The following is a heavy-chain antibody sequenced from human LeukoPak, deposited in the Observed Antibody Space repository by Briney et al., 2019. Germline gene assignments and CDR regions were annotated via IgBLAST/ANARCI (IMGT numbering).Heavy chain of an antibody. CDR3: ARDGSYYYYMDV. Sequence: PGGSLRLSCAASGFTFSSYAMSWVRQAPGKGLEWVSAISGSGGSTYYADSVKGRFTISRDNSKNTLYLQMNSLRAEDTAVYYCARDGSYYYYMDVWGKGTTVTVSS. J-gene: IGHJ6*03. V-gene: IGHV3-23*01. CDR1: GFTFSSYA. CDR2: ISGSGGST.